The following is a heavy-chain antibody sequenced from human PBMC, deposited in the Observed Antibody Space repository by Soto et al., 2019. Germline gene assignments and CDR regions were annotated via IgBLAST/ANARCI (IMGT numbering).Heavy chain of an antibody. CDR1: GFTFSSYA. Sequence: GGSLRLSCAASGFTFSSYAMHWVRQAPGKGLEWVAVISYYGSNKYYADSVKGRFTISRDNSKNTLYLQMNSLRIEDTAVYYCAKDDGSTWSMFYSYYGVDVWGQGTTVTVSS. CDR3: AKDDGSTWSMFYSYYGVDV. V-gene: IGHV3-30-3*01. J-gene: IGHJ6*02. CDR2: ISYYGSNK. D-gene: IGHD6-13*01.